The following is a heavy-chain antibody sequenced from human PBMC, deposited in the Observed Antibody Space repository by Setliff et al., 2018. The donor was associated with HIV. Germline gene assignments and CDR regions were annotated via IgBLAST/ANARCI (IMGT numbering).Heavy chain of an antibody. V-gene: IGHV3-30*03. Sequence: GSLRLSCAASGFTFSSYGMHWVRQAPGKGLEWVAVISYDGSNKYYADSVKGRFTISRDNSKNTLYLQMNSLRGEDTAVYFCVPHYHVEWGQGTLVTVSS. CDR3: VPHYHVE. CDR1: GFTFSSYG. D-gene: IGHD3-10*01. CDR2: ISYDGSNK. J-gene: IGHJ4*02.